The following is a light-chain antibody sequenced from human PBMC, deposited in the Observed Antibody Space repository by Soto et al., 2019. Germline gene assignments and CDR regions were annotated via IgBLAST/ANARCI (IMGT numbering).Light chain of an antibody. CDR1: SSNIGSNS. V-gene: IGLV1-44*01. Sequence: QSVLTQPPSASGTPGQGVTISCSGSSSNIGSNSVNWYQQVPGTAPKLLIFSNNQRPSGVPDRFSGSKSGTSASLAISGLQSEDEADYYCAAYDDSLNGPVFGGGTKLTVL. J-gene: IGLJ2*01. CDR2: SNN. CDR3: AAYDDSLNGPV.